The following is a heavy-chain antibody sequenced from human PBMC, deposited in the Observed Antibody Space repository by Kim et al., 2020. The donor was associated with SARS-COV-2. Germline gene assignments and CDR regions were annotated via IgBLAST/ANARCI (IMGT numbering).Heavy chain of an antibody. CDR1: GYSFTSYW. CDR3: ARHSIITGPTGWFDP. CDR2: IYPGDSDT. D-gene: IGHD1-20*01. V-gene: IGHV5-51*01. Sequence: GESLKISCKGSGYSFTSYWIGWVRQMPGKGLEWMGIIYPGDSDTRYSPSFQGQVTISADKSISTAYLQWSSLKASDTAMYYCARHSIITGPTGWFDPWGQGTLVTVSS. J-gene: IGHJ5*02.